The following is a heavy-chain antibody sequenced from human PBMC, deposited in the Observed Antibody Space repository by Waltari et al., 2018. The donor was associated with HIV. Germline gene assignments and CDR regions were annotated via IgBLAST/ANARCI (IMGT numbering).Heavy chain of an antibody. D-gene: IGHD3-10*01. V-gene: IGHV3-23*01. Sequence: QLLESGGGLVEPGGSLSLSCRASGFIFPDFAMDWVRQAPGKGLEWVSAIRGGGETFYADSVKGRFTISRDNSKNTLYLQMNSLRADDAAVYYCVKDSGRAADVFDLWGQGTMVTVSS. CDR2: IRGGGET. CDR3: VKDSGRAADVFDL. J-gene: IGHJ3*01. CDR1: GFIFPDFA.